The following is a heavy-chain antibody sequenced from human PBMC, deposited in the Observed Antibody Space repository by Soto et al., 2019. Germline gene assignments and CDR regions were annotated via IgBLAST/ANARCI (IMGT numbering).Heavy chain of an antibody. CDR1: GGSITSGGYY. CDR3: ARDELCGGACQIFNH. D-gene: IGHD2-21*02. V-gene: IGHV4-31*03. J-gene: IGHJ4*02. CDR2: IYHTGGT. Sequence: QVQLQESGPGLVKPSQTLSLTCTVSGGSITSGGYYWSWIRQHPGKGLEWIGYIYHTGGTYYNPSLKSRVTISVDTSKNQFFLKLNSVTAADTAVYYCARDELCGGACQIFNHWGQGTLVSVSS.